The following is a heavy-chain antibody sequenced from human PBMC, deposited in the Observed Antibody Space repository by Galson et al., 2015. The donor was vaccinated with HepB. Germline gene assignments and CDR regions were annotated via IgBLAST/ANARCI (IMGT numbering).Heavy chain of an antibody. CDR1: GFTFSAYA. V-gene: IGHV3-30*09. Sequence: SLRLSCAASGFTFSAYAMHWVRQAPGKGLEWVAVISYDGSSKYYADSVKGRFAISRDYSNNALYLQMNSLRPEDTAVYFCARDLSGWYGLGNYWGQGTLVIVSP. D-gene: IGHD6-19*01. CDR2: ISYDGSSK. CDR3: ARDLSGWYGLGNY. J-gene: IGHJ4*02.